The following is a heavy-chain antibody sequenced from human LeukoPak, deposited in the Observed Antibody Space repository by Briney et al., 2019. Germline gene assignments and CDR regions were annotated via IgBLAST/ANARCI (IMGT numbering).Heavy chain of an antibody. CDR3: ARHPSLRGNWND. V-gene: IGHV4-39*01. J-gene: IGHJ4*02. CDR1: GGSITNSNYY. D-gene: IGHD1-20*01. CDR2: IYYSGSP. Sequence: SEALSLTCTVSGGSITNSNYYWGWIRQPPGNGLEWIGSIYYSGSPYYNPSLKSRVTISVDTSKNQFSLKLSSVTAADTALYYCARHPSLRGNWNDWGQGTLVTVSS.